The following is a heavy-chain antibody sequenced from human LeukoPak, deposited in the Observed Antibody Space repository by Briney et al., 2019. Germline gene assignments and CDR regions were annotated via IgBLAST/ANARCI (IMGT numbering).Heavy chain of an antibody. CDR1: GFTFDDYA. D-gene: IGHD5-18*01. V-gene: IGHV3-21*01. CDR3: ARDSVTAMVFDY. J-gene: IGHJ4*02. Sequence: GGSLRLSCAASGFTFDDYAMHWVRQAPGKGLEWVSGISSSSSYIYYADSVKGRFTISRDNAKNSLYLQMNSLRAEDMAVYYCARDSVTAMVFDYWGQGNLVTVSS. CDR2: ISSSSSYI.